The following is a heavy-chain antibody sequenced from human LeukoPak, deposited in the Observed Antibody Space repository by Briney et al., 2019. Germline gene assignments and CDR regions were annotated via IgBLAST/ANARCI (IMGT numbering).Heavy chain of an antibody. CDR2: INPNSGGT. D-gene: IGHD3-10*01. J-gene: IGHJ3*02. CDR1: GYTFTGYY. V-gene: IGHV1-2*02. CDR3: AGLTMVRGANDAFDI. Sequence: ASVKVSCKASGYTFTGYYMRWVRQAPGQGLEWMGWINPNSGGTNYAQKFQGRVTMTRDTSISTAYMELSRLRSDDTAVYYCAGLTMVRGANDAFDIWGQGTMVTVSS.